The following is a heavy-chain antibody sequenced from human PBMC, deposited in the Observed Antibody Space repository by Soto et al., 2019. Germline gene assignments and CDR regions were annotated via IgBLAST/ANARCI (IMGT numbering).Heavy chain of an antibody. J-gene: IGHJ4*02. Sequence: PGGSLRLSCAASGFTFSTYNMNWVRQAPGKGLEWVSSISGSSSFMEYADSVTGRFTISRDNAKSSLYLQMNSLRAEDTAVYYCARDRSTAVPGTKDWGQGTLVTVSS. V-gene: IGHV3-21*01. CDR3: ARDRSTAVPGTKD. CDR2: ISGSSSFM. CDR1: GFTFSTYN. D-gene: IGHD6-19*01.